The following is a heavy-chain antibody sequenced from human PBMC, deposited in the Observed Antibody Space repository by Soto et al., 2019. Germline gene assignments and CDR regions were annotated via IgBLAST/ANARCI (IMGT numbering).Heavy chain of an antibody. CDR3: ARCRAPGSSYLLDY. CDR1: GDTFTTYD. CDR2: INPNSGNI. J-gene: IGHJ4*02. D-gene: IGHD3-10*01. Sequence: ASVKISCKASGDTFTTYDINWVREATGHGLEWMGWINPNSGNIGYAQRFQGRVTMTRDTAIRTAYMEVSSLSSDDTAVYYRARCRAPGSSYLLDYWGEGTSVTVSS. V-gene: IGHV1-8*01.